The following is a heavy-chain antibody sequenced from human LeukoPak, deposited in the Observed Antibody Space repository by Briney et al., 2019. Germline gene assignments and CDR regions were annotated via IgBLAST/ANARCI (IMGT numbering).Heavy chain of an antibody. CDR1: GFTFSSYA. D-gene: IGHD1-26*01. CDR2: ISYDGSNK. CDR3: ARERLGAHHAFDI. J-gene: IGHJ3*02. V-gene: IGHV3-30-3*01. Sequence: PGGSLRLSCAASGFTFSSYAMHWVRQAPGKGLEWVAVISYDGSNKYYADSVKGRFTISRDNSKNTLYLQMNSLRAEDTAVYYCARERLGAHHAFDIWGQGTTVTVSS.